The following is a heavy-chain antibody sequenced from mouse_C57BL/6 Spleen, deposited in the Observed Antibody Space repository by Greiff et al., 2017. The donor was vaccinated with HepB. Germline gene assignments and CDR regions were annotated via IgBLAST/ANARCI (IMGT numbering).Heavy chain of an antibody. J-gene: IGHJ4*01. V-gene: IGHV1-63*01. Sequence: QVTLKVSGAELVRPGTSVKMSCKASGYTFTNYWIGWAKQRPGHGLEWIGDIYPGGGYTNYNEKFKGKATLTADKSSSTAYMQFSSLTSEDSAIYYCARRGDYDAMDYWGQGTSVTVSS. CDR1: GYTFTNYW. CDR2: IYPGGGYT. CDR3: ARRGDYDAMDY.